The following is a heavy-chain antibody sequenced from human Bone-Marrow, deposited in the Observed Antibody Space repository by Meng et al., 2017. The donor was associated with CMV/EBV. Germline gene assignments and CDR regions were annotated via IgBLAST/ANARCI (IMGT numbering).Heavy chain of an antibody. V-gene: IGHV4-61*01. CDR2: IYYSGST. CDR3: ARDTHIVVVPAAIYYYYGMDV. Sequence: SETLSLTCTVSGGSVSSGSYYWSWIRQPPGKGLEWIGYIYYSGSTNYNPSLKSRVTISVDTSKNQFSLKLSSVTAADTAVYYCARDTHIVVVPAAIYYYYGMDVWGQATTATFSS. D-gene: IGHD2-2*01. CDR1: GGSVSSGSYY. J-gene: IGHJ6*02.